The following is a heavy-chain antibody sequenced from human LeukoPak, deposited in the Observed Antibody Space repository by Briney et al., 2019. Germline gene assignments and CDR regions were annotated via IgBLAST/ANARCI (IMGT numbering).Heavy chain of an antibody. CDR2: INPNSGGT. Sequence: ASVKVSRKASGYTFTGYYMHWVRQAPGQGLEWMGWINPNSGGTNYAQKFQGRVTMTRDTSISTAYMELSRLRSDDTAVYYCARPYDSGWSLNFDYWGQGTLVTVSS. V-gene: IGHV1-2*02. CDR3: ARPYDSGWSLNFDY. J-gene: IGHJ4*02. D-gene: IGHD3-22*01. CDR1: GYTFTGYY.